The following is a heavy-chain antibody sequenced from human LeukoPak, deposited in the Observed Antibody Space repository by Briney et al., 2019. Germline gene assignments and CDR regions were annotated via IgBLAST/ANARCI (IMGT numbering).Heavy chain of an antibody. CDR2: INPNSGGT. D-gene: IGHD2-8*01. CDR3: ARARTNNWYFDL. V-gene: IGHV1-2*02. CDR1: GYTFTGYY. J-gene: IGHJ2*01. Sequence: ASVKVSCKASGYTFTGYYMHWVRQAPGQGLEWMGWINPNSGGTNYAQKFQGRVTMTRDTSISTAYMELSRLRSDDTAVYYSARARTNNWYFDLWGRGTLVTVSS.